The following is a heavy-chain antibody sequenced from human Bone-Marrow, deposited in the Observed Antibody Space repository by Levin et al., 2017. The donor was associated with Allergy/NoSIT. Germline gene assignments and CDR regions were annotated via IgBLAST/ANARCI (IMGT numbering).Heavy chain of an antibody. CDR3: AKAAQIAFFDY. CDR2: ISFDGTNQ. J-gene: IGHJ4*02. V-gene: IGHV3-30*18. CDR1: GFTFNKYG. Sequence: PGESLKISCVTSGFTFNKYGIHWVRQAPGKGLEWVAVISFDGTNQYYADSVKGRFTISRDNSKSTVSLHMDSLTGADTAVYYCAKAAQIAFFDYWGQGTLVTVSS. D-gene: IGHD2-21*01.